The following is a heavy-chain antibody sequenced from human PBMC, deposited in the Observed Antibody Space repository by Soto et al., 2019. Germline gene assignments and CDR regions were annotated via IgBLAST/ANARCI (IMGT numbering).Heavy chain of an antibody. CDR1: GGSISSGGYS. J-gene: IGHJ5*02. Sequence: PSETLSLTCAVSGGSISSGGYSWSWIRQPPGKGLEWIGYIYHSGSTYYNPSLKSRVTISVDRSKNQFSLKLSSVTAADTAVYYCARVPYDFWSGYYFAWFDPWGQGTLVTV. D-gene: IGHD3-3*01. CDR3: ARVPYDFWSGYYFAWFDP. V-gene: IGHV4-30-2*01. CDR2: IYHSGST.